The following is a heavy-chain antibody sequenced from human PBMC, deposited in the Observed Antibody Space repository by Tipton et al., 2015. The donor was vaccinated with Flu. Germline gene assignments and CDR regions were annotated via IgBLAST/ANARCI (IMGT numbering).Heavy chain of an antibody. CDR1: GGSLTNYY. CDR3: ARHTYGQLGPPYFDF. Sequence: GLVKPSETLSLTCSVSGGSLTNYYWSWIRQTPQKGLEWIGYVHYTGKTKFNPSLKSRLVMSVDTSKNQLYLRLTSLTASDTAVYYCARHTYGQLGPPYFDFWGQGTLVTVSS. V-gene: IGHV4-59*08. J-gene: IGHJ4*02. D-gene: IGHD1-1*01. CDR2: VHYTGKT.